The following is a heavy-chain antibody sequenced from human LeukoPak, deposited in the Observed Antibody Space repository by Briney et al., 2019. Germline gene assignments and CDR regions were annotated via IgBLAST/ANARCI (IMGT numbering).Heavy chain of an antibody. CDR3: AKVGAYYYDTSAYYPPHFDY. CDR1: GFTFSGYP. D-gene: IGHD3-22*01. J-gene: IGHJ4*02. V-gene: IGHV3-30-3*02. CDR2: ISYDGSNK. Sequence: GKSLRLSCAASGFTFSGYPIHWVRQAPGKGLEWVAVISYDGSNKYYADSVKGRFTISRVNSKNTLDLQMNSLRAEDTAVYYCAKVGAYYYDTSAYYPPHFDYWGQGTLVTVSS.